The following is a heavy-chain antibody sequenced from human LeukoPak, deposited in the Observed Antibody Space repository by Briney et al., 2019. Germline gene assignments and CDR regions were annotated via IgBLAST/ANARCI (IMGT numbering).Heavy chain of an antibody. CDR3: ARALGDGDYYYMDV. D-gene: IGHD3-16*01. CDR2: TNPNSGNT. Sequence: PGASVKVSCKASGYTFTSYDINWVRQATGQGLEWMGWTNPNSGNTGYAQKFQGRVTMTRNTSISTAYMELSSLRSEDTAVYYCARALGDGDYYYMDVWGKGTTVTVSS. J-gene: IGHJ6*03. V-gene: IGHV1-8*01. CDR1: GYTFTSYD.